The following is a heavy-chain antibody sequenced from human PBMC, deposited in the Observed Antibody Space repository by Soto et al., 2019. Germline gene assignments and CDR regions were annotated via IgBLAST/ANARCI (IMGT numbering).Heavy chain of an antibody. Sequence: GASVKVSCKASGYTFTDYFVHWVRLAPGQGLEWMCWVNPDTGVATFPQKFQGRVTVTRDASIITDYMELTHLTSEDTGIYYCAGDRIRGGGPYFFGFWGRGTQVTVSS. D-gene: IGHD3-16*01. CDR1: GYTFTDYF. V-gene: IGHV1-2*02. CDR2: VNPDTGVA. CDR3: AGDRIRGGGPYFFGF. J-gene: IGHJ4*02.